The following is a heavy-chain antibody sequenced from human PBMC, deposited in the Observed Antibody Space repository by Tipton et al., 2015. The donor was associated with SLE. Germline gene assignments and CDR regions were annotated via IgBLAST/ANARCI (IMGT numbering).Heavy chain of an antibody. D-gene: IGHD3-10*01. CDR2: IYYSGST. J-gene: IGHJ3*02. CDR1: GGSISSYY. Sequence: TLSLTCTVSGGSISSYYWSWIRQPPGKGLEWIGYIYYSGSTNYNPSLKSRVTITVDTPKNQFSLKLSSVTAADTAVYYCATPEGTMVRGVDYAFDIWGQGTMVTVSS. CDR3: ATPEGTMVRGVDYAFDI. V-gene: IGHV4-59*01.